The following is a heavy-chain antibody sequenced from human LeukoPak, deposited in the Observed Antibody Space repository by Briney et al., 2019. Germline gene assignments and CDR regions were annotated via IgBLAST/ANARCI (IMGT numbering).Heavy chain of an antibody. CDR3: ARFVSAGSDRRLPHNYGMDV. CDR1: GGTFSSYA. CDR2: IIPFFGTA. V-gene: IGHV1-69*06. D-gene: IGHD6-25*01. Sequence: SVKVSCKASGGTFSSYAISWVRQAPGQGLEWMGGIIPFFGTANYAQKFQGRVTITADKSTSTAYMELSSLRSEDTAVYYCARFVSAGSDRRLPHNYGMDVWGKGTTVTVSS. J-gene: IGHJ6*04.